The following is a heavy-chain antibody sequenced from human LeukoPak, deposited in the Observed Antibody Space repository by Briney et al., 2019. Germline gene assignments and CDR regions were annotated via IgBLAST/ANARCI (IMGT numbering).Heavy chain of an antibody. CDR3: AKDKKREMATILLGVEGDLLDY. Sequence: GGSLRLSCAASGFTFSNYAMSWVRQAPGKGLEWVSAISSTGGATYYADSVKGRFAISRDNSKNTLYLQMNSLRAEDTAVYYCAKDKKREMATILLGVEGDLLDYWGQGTLVTVSS. V-gene: IGHV3-23*01. J-gene: IGHJ4*02. CDR1: GFTFSNYA. D-gene: IGHD5-24*01. CDR2: ISSTGGAT.